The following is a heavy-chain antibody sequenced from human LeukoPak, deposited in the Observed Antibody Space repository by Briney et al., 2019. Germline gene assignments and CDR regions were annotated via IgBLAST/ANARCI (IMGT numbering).Heavy chain of an antibody. D-gene: IGHD3-10*01. CDR3: AREWRGPRHPDAFDI. Sequence: PGGSLRLSCAASGFTFSSYSMNWVRQAPGKGLEWVAVISYDGSNKYYADSVKGRFTISRDNSKNTLYLQMNSLRAEDTAVYYCAREWRGPRHPDAFDIWGQGTMVTVSS. J-gene: IGHJ3*02. V-gene: IGHV3-30*03. CDR1: GFTFSSYS. CDR2: ISYDGSNK.